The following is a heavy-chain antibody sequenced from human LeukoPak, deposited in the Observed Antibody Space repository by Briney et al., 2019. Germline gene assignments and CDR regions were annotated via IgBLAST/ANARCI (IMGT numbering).Heavy chain of an antibody. CDR2: IYYRGST. V-gene: IGHV4-59*08. J-gene: IGHJ2*01. Sequence: SETLSLTCTVSGDSVSRFYWGWIRQPPGKGLEWIGYIYYRGSTNYNPSLRSRVTISLDTSNNQLSLKLRSVTAADTAVYYCARPSPAVLGRQDPSWYFDLWGRGALVTVSS. CDR1: GDSVSRFY. D-gene: IGHD4/OR15-4a*01. CDR3: ARPSPAVLGRQDPSWYFDL.